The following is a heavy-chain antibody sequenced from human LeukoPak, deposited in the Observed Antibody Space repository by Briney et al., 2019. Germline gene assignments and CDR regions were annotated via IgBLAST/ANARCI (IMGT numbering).Heavy chain of an antibody. CDR3: ATGPYCGGDCTVGAFDI. CDR1: GGSISSHY. V-gene: IGHV4-59*11. D-gene: IGHD2-21*02. Sequence: SETLSLTCTVSGGSISSHYRSWIRQPPGKGLEWIGYIYYSGSTNYNPSLKSRVTISVDTSKNQFSLKLSSVTAADTAVYYCATGPYCGGDCTVGAFDIWGQGTMVTVSS. J-gene: IGHJ3*02. CDR2: IYYSGST.